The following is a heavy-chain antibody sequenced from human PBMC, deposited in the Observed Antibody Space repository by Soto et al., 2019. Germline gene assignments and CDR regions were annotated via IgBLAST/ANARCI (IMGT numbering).Heavy chain of an antibody. V-gene: IGHV1-3*01. J-gene: IGHJ3*02. Sequence: PSVKVSCKASGYTFTSYAMHWVRQAPGERLEWMGWINPGNGNTKYSQKFQGRVTITTDTSASTAYTELSSLRSEDTAVYYCARVTGDAFDIWGQGTMVTVSS. CDR2: INPGNGNT. CDR1: GYTFTSYA. CDR3: ARVTGDAFDI.